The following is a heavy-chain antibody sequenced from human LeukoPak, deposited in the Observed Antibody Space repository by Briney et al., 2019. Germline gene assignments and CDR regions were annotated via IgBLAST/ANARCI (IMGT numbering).Heavy chain of an antibody. CDR1: GGSISSYY. D-gene: IGHD3-3*01. Sequence: SETLSLTCTVSGGSISSYYWSWIRQPPGKGLEWIGYIYYSGSTNYNPSLKSRVTISVDTSKNQFSLKLSSVTAADTAVYYCARVLPSTYYDSWSGFPTDYWGQGTLVTVSS. J-gene: IGHJ4*02. CDR3: ARVLPSTYYDSWSGFPTDY. CDR2: IYYSGST. V-gene: IGHV4-59*01.